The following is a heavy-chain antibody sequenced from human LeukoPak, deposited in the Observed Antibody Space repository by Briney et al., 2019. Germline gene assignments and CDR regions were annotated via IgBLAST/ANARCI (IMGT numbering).Heavy chain of an antibody. CDR1: GFTFSSYW. J-gene: IGHJ4*02. Sequence: GGSLRLSCAASGFTFSSYWMSWVRQAPGKGLEWVANIKQDGSDKYYVDSVKGRFTISRDNAKNSLYLQMNSLRAEDTAVYYCAREGDYYDRSGPIKLTDYWGQGTLVTVSS. CDR2: IKQDGSDK. V-gene: IGHV3-7*01. CDR3: AREGDYYDRSGPIKLTDY. D-gene: IGHD3-22*01.